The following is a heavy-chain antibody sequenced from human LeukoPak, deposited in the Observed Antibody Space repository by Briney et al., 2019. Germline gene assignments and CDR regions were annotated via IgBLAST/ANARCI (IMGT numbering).Heavy chain of an antibody. D-gene: IGHD5-12*01. Sequence: PGGSLRLSCAASGFTFSSYAMSWVRQAPGKGLEWVSAISGSGGSTYYADSVKGRFTISRDNSKNTLYLQMNSLRAEDTAVYYCARDRDVVWWLPHFDYWGQGTLVTVSS. CDR2: ISGSGGST. J-gene: IGHJ4*02. CDR3: ARDRDVVWWLPHFDY. CDR1: GFTFSSYA. V-gene: IGHV3-23*01.